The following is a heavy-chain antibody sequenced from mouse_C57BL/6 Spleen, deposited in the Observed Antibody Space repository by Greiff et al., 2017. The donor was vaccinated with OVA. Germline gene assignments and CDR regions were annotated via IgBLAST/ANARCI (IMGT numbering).Heavy chain of an antibody. CDR2: ISYDGSN. V-gene: IGHV3-6*01. CDR3: ASYAMDY. CDR1: GYSITSGYY. Sequence: EVKLEESGPGLVKPSQSLSLTCSVPGYSITSGYYWNWIRQFPGNKLEWMGYISYDGSNNYNPSLKNRISITRDTSKNQFFLKLNSVTTEDTATYYCASYAMDYWGQGTSVTVSS. J-gene: IGHJ4*01.